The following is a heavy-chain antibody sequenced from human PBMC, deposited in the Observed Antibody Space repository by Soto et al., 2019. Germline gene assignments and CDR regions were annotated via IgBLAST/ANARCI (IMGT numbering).Heavy chain of an antibody. CDR3: ASPKIAFYNWFDP. CDR2: IYYCGSP. Sequence: QLQLQESGPGLVKPSETLSLTCTVSGGSISSSSYYWGWIRQPPGKGLEWIGSIYYCGSPYYNPYFTSRVPISVDTSKHPFSLTLSTVTAADTAVYYCASPKIAFYNWFDPWGQGTLVTVSS. V-gene: IGHV4-39*01. D-gene: IGHD3-3*02. CDR1: GGSISSSSYY. J-gene: IGHJ5*02.